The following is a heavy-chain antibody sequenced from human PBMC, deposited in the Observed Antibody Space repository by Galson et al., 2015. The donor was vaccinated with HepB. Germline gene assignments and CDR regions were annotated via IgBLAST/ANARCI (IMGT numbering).Heavy chain of an antibody. CDR3: ARRLVVTAVTVFDY. Sequence: SLRLSCVTSGFTFSDYAMGWVRQAPGKGLEWVSSTDSAGTDTYYAESVKGRFTISRDNSRNTLYLQMNNLRAEDTAIYYCARRLVVTAVTVFDYWGQGTLVTVSS. CDR2: TDSAGTDT. CDR1: GFTFSDYA. V-gene: IGHV3-23*05. D-gene: IGHD4-17*01. J-gene: IGHJ4*02.